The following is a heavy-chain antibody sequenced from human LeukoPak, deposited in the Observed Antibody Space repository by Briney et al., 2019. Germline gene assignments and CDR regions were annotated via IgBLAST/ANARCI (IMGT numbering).Heavy chain of an antibody. Sequence: GGSLRLSCAASGFTFSSYSWNWVRKAPGKGLEWVSYISSSSSTIYYADSVKGRFTISRDNAKNSLYLQMNSLRAEDTAVYYCARDAPDGSYYGYWGQGTLVTVSS. CDR1: GFTFSSYS. J-gene: IGHJ4*02. D-gene: IGHD1-26*01. CDR3: ARDAPDGSYYGY. CDR2: ISSSSSTI. V-gene: IGHV3-48*04.